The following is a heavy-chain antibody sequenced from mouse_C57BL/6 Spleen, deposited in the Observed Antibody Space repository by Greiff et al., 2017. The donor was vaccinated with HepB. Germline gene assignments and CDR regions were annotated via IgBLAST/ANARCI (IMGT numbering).Heavy chain of an antibody. CDR3: ARGMVTTGVDY. J-gene: IGHJ2*01. D-gene: IGHD2-2*01. V-gene: IGHV1-69*01. Sequence: VQLQQPGAELVMPGASVKLSCKASGYTFTSYWMHWVKQRPGQGLEWIGEIDPSDSYTNYNQKFKGKSTLTVDTSSSTAYMQLSSLTSEDSAVYYWARGMVTTGVDYWGQGTTLTVSS. CDR1: GYTFTSYW. CDR2: IDPSDSYT.